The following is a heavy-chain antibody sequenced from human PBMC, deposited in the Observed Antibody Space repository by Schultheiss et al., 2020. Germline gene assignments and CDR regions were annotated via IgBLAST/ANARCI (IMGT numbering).Heavy chain of an antibody. CDR1: GFTFSSYG. V-gene: IGHV3-33*01. CDR3: ARDWATGADATDY. CDR2: IWYDGSNK. J-gene: IGHJ4*02. D-gene: IGHD7-27*01. Sequence: GESLKISCAASGFTFSSYGMHWVRQAPGKGLEWVAVIWYDGSNKYYADSVKGRFTISRDNSKNTLYLQMNSLRAEDTAVYYCARDWATGADATDYWGQGTLVTVSS.